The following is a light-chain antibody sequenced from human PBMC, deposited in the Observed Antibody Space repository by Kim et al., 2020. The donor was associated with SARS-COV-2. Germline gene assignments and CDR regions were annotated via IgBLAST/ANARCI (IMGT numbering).Light chain of an antibody. V-gene: IGLV3-19*01. CDR3: NSRESSGNQV. CDR2: GKN. J-gene: IGLJ3*02. CDR1: SLRSYY. Sequence: SSELTQDPAVSVALGQTVRITCQGDSLRSYYASWYQQKPGQAPVLVIYGKNNRPSGIPDRFSGSSSGNTASLTITGAQAEDEADYYCNSRESSGNQVFGG.